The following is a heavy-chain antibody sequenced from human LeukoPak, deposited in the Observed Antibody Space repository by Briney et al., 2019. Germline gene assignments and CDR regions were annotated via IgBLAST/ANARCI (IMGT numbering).Heavy chain of an antibody. D-gene: IGHD2-21*02. CDR2: INHSGST. CDR3: ARFPIVVVTAPYFDY. V-gene: IGHV4-34*01. Sequence: SETLSLTCAVYGGSFSGYFWSWIRQPPGKGLEWIGEINHSGSTNYNPSLKSRVTISVDTSKNQFSLKLSSVTAADTAVYYCARFPIVVVTAPYFDYWGQGTLVTVSS. CDR1: GGSFSGYF. J-gene: IGHJ4*02.